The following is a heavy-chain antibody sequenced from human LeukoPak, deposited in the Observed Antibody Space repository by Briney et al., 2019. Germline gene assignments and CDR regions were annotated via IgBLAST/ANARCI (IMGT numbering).Heavy chain of an antibody. Sequence: GGSLRLSCAASGIIFSNYWMHWVRQAPGKGLVWVSRINRDGSSTSYADSVKGRFTISRDNAKNTLYLQMNSLRAEDTAVYYCARGGNSGLPWWHYFDYWGQGTLVTVSS. V-gene: IGHV3-74*01. CDR3: ARGGNSGLPWWHYFDY. CDR1: GIIFSNYW. D-gene: IGHD4-23*01. CDR2: INRDGSST. J-gene: IGHJ4*02.